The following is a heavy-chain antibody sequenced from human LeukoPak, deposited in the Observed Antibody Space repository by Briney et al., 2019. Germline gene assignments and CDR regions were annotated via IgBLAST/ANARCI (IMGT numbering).Heavy chain of an antibody. Sequence: LVASVEVSCKASEYTFTDYYMHWVRQAPGQGLEWLGWINPNSGGTNYAQMLQGRVTMTRDTSISTAYMELSRLRSDDTAIYYCATDSSGWFEWGQGTLGTVSS. CDR1: EYTFTDYY. CDR2: INPNSGGT. V-gene: IGHV1-2*03. CDR3: ATDSSGWFE. J-gene: IGHJ4*02. D-gene: IGHD6-19*01.